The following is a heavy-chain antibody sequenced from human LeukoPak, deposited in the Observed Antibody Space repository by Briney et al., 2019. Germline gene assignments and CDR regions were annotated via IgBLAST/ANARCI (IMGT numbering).Heavy chain of an antibody. CDR3: ARSPAYSREELDS. D-gene: IGHD6-13*01. CDR2: VSWDGFTT. Sequence: GGSLRLSCEASGFTFDDYTMHWVRQRPGRGLEWVSLVSWDGFTTFYEDSVKGRFIISRDNSKNSIYLQMNSLGFEDTAFYFCARSPAYSREELDSWGPGTLVTVSS. V-gene: IGHV3-43*01. CDR1: GFTFDDYT. J-gene: IGHJ4*02.